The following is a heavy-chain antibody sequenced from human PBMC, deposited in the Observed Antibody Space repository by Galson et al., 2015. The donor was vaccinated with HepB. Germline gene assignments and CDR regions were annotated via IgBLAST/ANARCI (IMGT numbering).Heavy chain of an antibody. J-gene: IGHJ3*02. D-gene: IGHD3-10*01. CDR3: ARGSYYKALDAFDI. CDR2: IIPILGIA. V-gene: IGHV1-69*04. Sequence: SVKVSCKASGGTFSSYAISWVRQAPGRGLEWMGRIIPILGIANYAQKFQGRVTITADKSTSTAYMELSSLRSEDTAVYYCARGSYYKALDAFDIWGQGTMVTVSS. CDR1: GGTFSSYA.